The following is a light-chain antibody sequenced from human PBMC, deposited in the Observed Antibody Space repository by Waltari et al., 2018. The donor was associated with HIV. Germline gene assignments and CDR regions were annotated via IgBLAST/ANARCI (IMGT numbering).Light chain of an antibody. CDR2: DAS. Sequence: EIVLTQSPATLSLSPGERATLSCRASQSVSSYLGWYQQKPGQAPRLLIYDASNRATGIPTRFSGSGSGTDFNLTINRLLPEDFAVYYCQQYEKLRTFGQGTKLEIK. CDR3: QQYEKLRT. CDR1: QSVSSY. V-gene: IGKV3-11*01. J-gene: IGKJ1*01.